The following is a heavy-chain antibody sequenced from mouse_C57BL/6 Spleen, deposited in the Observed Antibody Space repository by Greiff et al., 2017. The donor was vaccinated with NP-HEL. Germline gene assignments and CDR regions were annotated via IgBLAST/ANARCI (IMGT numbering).Heavy chain of an antibody. Sequence: EVQLQQSEGGLVQPGSSMKLSCTASGFTFSDYYMAWVRQVPEKGLEWVANINYDGSSTYYLDSLKSRFIISRDNAKNILYLQMSSLKSEDTATYYCARKGLLYWYFDVWGTGTTVTVSS. V-gene: IGHV5-16*01. CDR3: ARKGLLYWYFDV. CDR2: INYDGSST. CDR1: GFTFSDYY. J-gene: IGHJ1*03. D-gene: IGHD1-1*01.